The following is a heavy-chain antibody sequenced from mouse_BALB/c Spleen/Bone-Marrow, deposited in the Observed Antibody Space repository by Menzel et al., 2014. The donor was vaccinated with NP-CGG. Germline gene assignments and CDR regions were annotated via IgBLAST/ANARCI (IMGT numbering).Heavy chain of an antibody. CDR2: IYPERGDA. Sequence: QVQLQQSGAELARPGASVKLSCKASDYTFXDYYINWVKQRTGQGLEWIGEIYPERGDAFYNENFKGKATLTADTSSSTAYMQLSSLTSDDSAVYFCAKGSFDYWGQGTTLTDSS. CDR1: DYTFXDYY. V-gene: IGHV1-77*01. D-gene: IGHD1-1*01. CDR3: AKGSFDY. J-gene: IGHJ2*01.